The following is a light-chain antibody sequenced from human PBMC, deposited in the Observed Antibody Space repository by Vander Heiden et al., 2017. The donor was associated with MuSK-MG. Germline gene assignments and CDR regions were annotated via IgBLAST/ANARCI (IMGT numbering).Light chain of an antibody. CDR1: QTLLHGNGYNY. Sequence: IVMTQSPLSLPVTPGEPASISCRSSQTLLHGNGYNYLDWYLQKPGQSPQLLIFLGSNRASGVPDRFSGSGSDTDFTLKISRVEAEDVGVYYCMQSRQPPYTFGQGTKLEIK. CDR3: MQSRQPPYT. V-gene: IGKV2-28*01. J-gene: IGKJ2*01. CDR2: LGS.